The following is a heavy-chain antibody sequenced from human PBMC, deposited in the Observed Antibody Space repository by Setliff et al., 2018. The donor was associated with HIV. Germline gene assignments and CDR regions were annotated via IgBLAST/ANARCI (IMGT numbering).Heavy chain of an antibody. CDR3: TRDLTLWFGELYYYYGMDV. D-gene: IGHD3-10*01. CDR2: IRSKAYGGTT. CDR1: GFTFGDYA. V-gene: IGHV3-49*04. J-gene: IGHJ6*02. Sequence: GGSLRLSCTASGFTFGDYAMTWVRQAPGKGLEWVGFIRSKAYGGTTEYAASVKGRFTISRDDSKSIAYLQMNSLKTEDTAVYYCTRDLTLWFGELYYYYGMDVWGQGTTVTVSS.